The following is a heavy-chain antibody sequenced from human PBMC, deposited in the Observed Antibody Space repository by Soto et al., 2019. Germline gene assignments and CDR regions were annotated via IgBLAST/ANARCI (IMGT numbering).Heavy chain of an antibody. D-gene: IGHD3-16*01. J-gene: IGHJ4*02. Sequence: QVQLVQSGAEVKKPGSSVKVSCKASGGSFSTYTFSWVRQAPGQGLEWMGRITPILGTPIYAQKFQGRVTLTADKSTSTVYMELRGLRSEDTAVYFGARGGNKAGHPPDYWGQGTLVTVSS. CDR1: GGSFSTYT. V-gene: IGHV1-69*08. CDR3: ARGGNKAGHPPDY. CDR2: ITPILGTP.